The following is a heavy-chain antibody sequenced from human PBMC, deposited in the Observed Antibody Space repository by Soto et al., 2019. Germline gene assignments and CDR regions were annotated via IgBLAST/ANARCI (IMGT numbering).Heavy chain of an antibody. CDR2: INHSGST. V-gene: IGHV4-39*01. Sequence: SETLSLTCRVSDGSMNSDSSYWGWIRQPPGKGLEWIGVINHSGSTYHDLSLKGRVTMSVDASRNQFSLKLTSMTAADTAVYYCARLGGYVSVGYYYLWDSWGQGTLVTVSS. CDR3: ARLGGYVSVGYYYLWDS. D-gene: IGHD3-22*01. J-gene: IGHJ4*02. CDR1: DGSMNSDSSY.